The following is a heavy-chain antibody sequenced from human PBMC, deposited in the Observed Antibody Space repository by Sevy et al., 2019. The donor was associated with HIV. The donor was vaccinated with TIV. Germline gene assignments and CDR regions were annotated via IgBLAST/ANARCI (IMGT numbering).Heavy chain of an antibody. V-gene: IGHV3-23*01. CDR3: AKDRAMVRGVITLYYFDY. J-gene: IGHJ4*02. CDR1: GFTFSSYA. CDR2: ISGSGGST. D-gene: IGHD3-10*01. Sequence: GGSLRLSCAASGFTFSSYAMSWVRQAPGKGLEWVSAISGSGGSTYYADSVKGRFTISRDNSKNTLYLQMNILRAEDTAVYYCAKDRAMVRGVITLYYFDYWGQGTLVTVSS.